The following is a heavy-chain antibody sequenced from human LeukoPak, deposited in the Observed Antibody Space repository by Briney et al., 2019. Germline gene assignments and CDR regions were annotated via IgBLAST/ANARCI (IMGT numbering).Heavy chain of an antibody. CDR2: ISGSGGST. J-gene: IGHJ4*02. V-gene: IGHV3-23*01. D-gene: IGHD6-13*01. CDR1: GFTLSSYA. Sequence: GGSLTLSCAASGFTLSSYAMSWVRQGPGKGLEWVSAISGSGGSTYYADSVKGRFTISRDNSKNTLYLQMNSLRAEDAAVYYCAKDLVAAAGTIGDYWGQGTLVTVSS. CDR3: AKDLVAAAGTIGDY.